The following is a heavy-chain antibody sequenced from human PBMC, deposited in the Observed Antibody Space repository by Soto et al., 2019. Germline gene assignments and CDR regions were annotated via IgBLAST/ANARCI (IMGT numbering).Heavy chain of an antibody. Sequence: ASVKVSCKASGFTFSAYYIYWVRQAPGQGLEWIGWINPNSGGTNNALKFQGRVTMTRDTSTSTVYMELSALIPDDTAVYYCARSLLDEYSSSWRSAYYGMDVWGQGTTVTVSS. CDR3: ARSLLDEYSSSWRSAYYGMDV. D-gene: IGHD6-13*01. J-gene: IGHJ6*02. V-gene: IGHV1-2*02. CDR2: INPNSGGT. CDR1: GFTFSAYY.